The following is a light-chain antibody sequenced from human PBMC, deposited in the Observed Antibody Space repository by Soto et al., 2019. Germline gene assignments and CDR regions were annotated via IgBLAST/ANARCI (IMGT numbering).Light chain of an antibody. J-gene: IGLJ1*01. CDR1: VCL. CDR2: DDT. Sequence: QSVLTQPASGSGSPGQTITISWTGTVCLVSWYQQHPGKVPKLIIYDDTKRPSGVSSRFSGSKSGNTASLTISGLPTEDDADYYCCLSVDDRSDVFATGTKAIVL. CDR3: CLSVDDRSDV. V-gene: IGLV2-23*01.